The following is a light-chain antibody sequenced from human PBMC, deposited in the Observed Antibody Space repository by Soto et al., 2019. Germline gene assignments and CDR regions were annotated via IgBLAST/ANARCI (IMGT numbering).Light chain of an antibody. J-gene: IGLJ3*02. CDR2: RHT. Sequence: QSVLTQPPSASGTPGQRVTISCSGSSSNIGVNHVYWYQQLPGTAPTLLIYRHTLRPSGVPDRFSASKSGTSASLAISVLRSDDEAHYYCAAWDDRLSGWVFGGGTKVTVL. CDR1: SSNIGVNH. V-gene: IGLV1-47*01. CDR3: AAWDDRLSGWV.